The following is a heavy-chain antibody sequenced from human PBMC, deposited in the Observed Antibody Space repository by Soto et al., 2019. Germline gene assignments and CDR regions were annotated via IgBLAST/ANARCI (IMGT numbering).Heavy chain of an antibody. J-gene: IGHJ6*02. D-gene: IGHD1-20*01. V-gene: IGHV5-51*01. CDR2: IYPGDSDT. Sequence: PWESPKISWNGSGYSFTSYWIGWVLQMPGKGLEWMGNIYPGDSDTRYSPSFQGQVTISTDKSISTAYLQWSSLKASDTAMYYCARHPVPQTGYKDYYYYGMDVWGQGTTVTVSS. CDR1: GYSFTSYW. CDR3: ARHPVPQTGYKDYYYYGMDV.